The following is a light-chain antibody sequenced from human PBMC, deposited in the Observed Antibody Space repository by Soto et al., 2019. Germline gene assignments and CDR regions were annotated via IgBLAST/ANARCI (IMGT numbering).Light chain of an antibody. Sequence: QSVLTQPASVSGSPGQSITISCTGTSSDVGGYNFVSWYQQHPDKAPKLTISDVTNRPSGVSNRFCGSKSGNTASLTISGLQAEDEADYYCSSYTSISTCVFGTGTKVTVL. J-gene: IGLJ1*01. CDR3: SSYTSISTCV. CDR2: DVT. CDR1: SSDVGGYNF. V-gene: IGLV2-14*01.